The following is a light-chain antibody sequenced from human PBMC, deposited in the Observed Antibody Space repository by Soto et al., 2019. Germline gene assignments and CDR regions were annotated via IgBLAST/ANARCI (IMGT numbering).Light chain of an antibody. CDR3: YQYDDGPYT. CDR1: QSVSSN. Sequence: EIVMTQTPATLSVSPGERATLSCRASQSVSSNVAWYQQIPGQTPRLLIYGASTRATGVPVRFSGSASGTEFTLTISGLQSEDFAVYYYQYDDGPYTFGQGTKVDIK. V-gene: IGKV3-15*01. J-gene: IGKJ2*01. CDR2: GAS.